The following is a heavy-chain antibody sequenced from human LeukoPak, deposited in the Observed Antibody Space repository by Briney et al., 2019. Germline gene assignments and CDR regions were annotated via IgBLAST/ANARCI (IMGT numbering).Heavy chain of an antibody. CDR1: GYTFTGYY. V-gene: IGHV1-2*02. CDR2: INPNSGGT. CDR3: ARGTATTRGPWVYFDY. J-gene: IGHJ4*02. Sequence: ASVKVSCKASGYTFTGYYMHWVRQAPGQGLEWMGWINPNSGGTNYAQKFQGRVTMTRDTSISTAYMELSRLRSDDTAVYYCARGTATTRGPWVYFDYWGQGTLVTVSS. D-gene: IGHD5-18*01.